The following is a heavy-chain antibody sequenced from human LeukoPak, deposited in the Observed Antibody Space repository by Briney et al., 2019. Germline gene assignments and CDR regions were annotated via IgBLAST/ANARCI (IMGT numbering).Heavy chain of an antibody. D-gene: IGHD3-10*01. Sequence: GGSLRLSCAASGFTFSSYWIHWVRQAPGKGLVWVSRINSDGSSTSYADSVKGRFTISRDNAKNTLYLQMNSLRAEDTAVYYCARVYGSGSYYNVEPPFDYWGQGTLVTVFS. CDR2: INSDGSST. CDR3: ARVYGSGSYYNVEPPFDY. CDR1: GFTFSSYW. J-gene: IGHJ4*02. V-gene: IGHV3-74*01.